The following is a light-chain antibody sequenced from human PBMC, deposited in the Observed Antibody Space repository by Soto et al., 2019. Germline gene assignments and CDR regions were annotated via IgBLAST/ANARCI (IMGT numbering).Light chain of an antibody. CDR1: QSISRW. V-gene: IGKV1-5*01. CDR2: DAS. CDR3: QQYNNYWT. Sequence: DIQMTQSPSTLSASVGDRVTITCRASQSISRWLAWYQQTPGKXPXXLIYDASSLESGVPSRFSGSGSGTEFPLTISSLQPDDSATYCCQQYNNYWTFGQGTKVDIK. J-gene: IGKJ1*01.